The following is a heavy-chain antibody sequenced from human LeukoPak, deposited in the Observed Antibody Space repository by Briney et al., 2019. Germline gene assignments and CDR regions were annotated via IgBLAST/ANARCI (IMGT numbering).Heavy chain of an antibody. CDR3: ANDLAGRPVRLHFYYGMDI. D-gene: IGHD6-19*01. CDR1: GFVFSSYA. Sequence: PGGSLRLSCAASGFVFSSYAMSWVRQAPGKGLEWVSSISGSGGNTYYADSVKGRFTISRDNSKNTLHLQMNGLRAEDTAVYYCANDLAGRPVRLHFYYGMDIWGQGTTVTVSS. V-gene: IGHV3-23*01. CDR2: ISGSGGNT. J-gene: IGHJ6*02.